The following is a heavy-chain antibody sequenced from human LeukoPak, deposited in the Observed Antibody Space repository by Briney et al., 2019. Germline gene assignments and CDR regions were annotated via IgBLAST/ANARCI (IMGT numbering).Heavy chain of an antibody. CDR3: ARDVPYYDILTGYRNWFDP. CDR2: IYTSGST. J-gene: IGHJ5*02. CDR1: GGSLSSYY. Sequence: SETLSLTCTVSGGSLSSYYWSWIRQPAGKGLEWIGRIYTSGSTNYNPSLKSRVTMSVDTSKNQFSLKLSSVTAADTAVYYCARDVPYYDILTGYRNWFDPWGQGTLVTVSS. V-gene: IGHV4-4*07. D-gene: IGHD3-9*01.